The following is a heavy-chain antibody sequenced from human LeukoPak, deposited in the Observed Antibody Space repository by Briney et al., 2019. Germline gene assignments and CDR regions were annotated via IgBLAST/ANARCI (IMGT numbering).Heavy chain of an antibody. J-gene: IGHJ4*02. CDR1: GGSISSDY. D-gene: IGHD5-24*01. CDR2: IYYSGST. Sequence: TASETLSLTCTVSGGSISSDYWSWIRQPPGKGLEWIGYIYYSGSTNYNPSLKSRVTISVDTSKNQFSLKLSSVTAADTAVYYCARLRDGYNSVTDYWGQGTLVTVSS. V-gene: IGHV4-59*12. CDR3: ARLRDGYNSVTDY.